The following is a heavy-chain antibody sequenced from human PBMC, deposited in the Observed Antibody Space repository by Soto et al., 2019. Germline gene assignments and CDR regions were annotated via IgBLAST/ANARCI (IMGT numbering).Heavy chain of an antibody. Sequence: QVHLQESGPGLVKPSETLSLTCSVSGGSISKFYWSWIRKTAGKDLEWMGRVYATGTTDYNPSLRSRVAMSVDISRKTFSLRLTSVTAADTGMYYCVRDGSKTLRDWFDPWGQGKLVTVSS. J-gene: IGHJ5*02. V-gene: IGHV4-4*07. CDR2: VYATGTT. CDR1: GGSISKFY. CDR3: VRDGSKTLRDWFDP. D-gene: IGHD3-10*01.